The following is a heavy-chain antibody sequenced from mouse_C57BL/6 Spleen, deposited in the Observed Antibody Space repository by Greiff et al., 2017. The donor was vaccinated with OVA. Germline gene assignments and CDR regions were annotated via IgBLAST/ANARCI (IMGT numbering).Heavy chain of an antibody. CDR3: AGGIYYYYASYFDY. V-gene: IGHV5-16*01. CDR1: GFTFSDYY. J-gene: IGHJ2*01. D-gene: IGHD2-4*01. CDR2: INYDGSST. Sequence: EVQGVESEGGLVQPGSSMKLSCTASGFTFSDYYMAWVRQVPEKGLEWVANINYDGSSTYYLDSLKSRSTIARDKANNILYLQMSSLKSEDTATYYYAGGIYYYYASYFDYWGQGTTLTVSS.